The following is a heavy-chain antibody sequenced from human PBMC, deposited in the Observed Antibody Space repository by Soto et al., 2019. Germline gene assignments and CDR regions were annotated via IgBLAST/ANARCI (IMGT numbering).Heavy chain of an antibody. J-gene: IGHJ4*02. V-gene: IGHV1-2*02. CDR3: ARDPLRSPPPRGD. CDR2: INPNSGGT. D-gene: IGHD4-17*01. CDR1: GYTFTGYY. Sequence: QVQLVQSGAEVKKPGASVKVSCKASGYTFTGYYMHWVRQAPGQGLEWMGWINPNSGGTNYAQKFQGRVTMTRDTSISPAYMGLGRLRSADTAVYYCARDPLRSPPPRGDWGQGTLVTVSS.